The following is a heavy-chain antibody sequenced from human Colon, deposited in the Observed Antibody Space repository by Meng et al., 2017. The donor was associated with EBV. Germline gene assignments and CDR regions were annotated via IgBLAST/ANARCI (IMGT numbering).Heavy chain of an antibody. CDR1: GVSASTGRYY. CDR2: IYYIGGT. D-gene: IGHD3-10*01. Sequence: PVLFMPPAPLSLPCTVPGVSASTGRYYWSWIRQPPGKGLEWIAYIYYIGGTNYNPSLKSRLTISLDTSKNQFSLSLRSVTAADTAVYYCARVSGRSFDPWGQGTLVTVSS. J-gene: IGHJ5*02. V-gene: IGHV4-61*01. CDR3: ARVSGRSFDP.